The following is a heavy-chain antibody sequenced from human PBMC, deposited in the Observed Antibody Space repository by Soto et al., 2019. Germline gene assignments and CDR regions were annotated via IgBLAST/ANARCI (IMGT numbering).Heavy chain of an antibody. CDR2: NYYSGST. V-gene: IGHV4-30-4*01. Sequence: PSETLSLTCSVSGGSISSGDYYWSWIRQPPGKGLEWIGYNYYSGSTYYNPSFKSRVTISIDTSKNQFSLKLPSVTAADTAVYYCARERVQGGIHHTWFDPWGQGTLVTVSS. CDR1: GGSISSGDYY. D-gene: IGHD2-15*01. J-gene: IGHJ5*02. CDR3: ARERVQGGIHHTWFDP.